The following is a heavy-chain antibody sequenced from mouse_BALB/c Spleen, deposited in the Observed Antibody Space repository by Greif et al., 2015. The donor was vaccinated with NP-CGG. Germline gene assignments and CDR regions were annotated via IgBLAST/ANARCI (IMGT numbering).Heavy chain of an antibody. J-gene: IGHJ3*01. D-gene: IGHD2-12*01. Sequence: EVKVVESGPSLVKPSQTLSLTCSVTGDSITSVYWNWIRKFPGNKLEYMGYISYSGSTYYNPSLKSRISITRDTSKNXYYLQLNSVTTEDTATYYCARSTYYRFAYWGQGTLVTVSA. V-gene: IGHV3-8*02. CDR2: ISYSGST. CDR1: GDSITSVY. CDR3: ARSTYYRFAY.